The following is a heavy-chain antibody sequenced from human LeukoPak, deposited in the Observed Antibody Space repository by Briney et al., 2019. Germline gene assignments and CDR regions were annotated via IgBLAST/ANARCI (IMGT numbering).Heavy chain of an antibody. V-gene: IGHV3-21*04. CDR1: GFTFSSYS. CDR3: TIGVY. Sequence: GGSLRLSCAASGFTFSSYSMNWVRQAPGKGLEWVSSISSISYIYYADSVKGRFTISRDTAKNSLYLQMNSLKTEDTAMYYCTIGVYWGQGTLVTVSS. J-gene: IGHJ4*02. CDR2: ISSISYI.